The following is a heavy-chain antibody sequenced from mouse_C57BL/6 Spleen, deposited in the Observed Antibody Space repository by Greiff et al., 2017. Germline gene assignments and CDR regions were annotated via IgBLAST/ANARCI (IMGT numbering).Heavy chain of an antibody. D-gene: IGHD1-1*01. V-gene: IGHV1-47*01. CDR2: FHPYNDDT. Sequence: VQLQQSGAELVKPGASVKMSCKASGYTFTTYPIEWMKQNHGKSLEWIGNFHPYNDDTKYNEKFKGKATLTVEKSSSTVYLELSRLTSDDSAVYYCASAYYYGSSYDWYFDVWGTGTTVTVSS. CDR1: GYTFTTYP. CDR3: ASAYYYGSSYDWYFDV. J-gene: IGHJ1*03.